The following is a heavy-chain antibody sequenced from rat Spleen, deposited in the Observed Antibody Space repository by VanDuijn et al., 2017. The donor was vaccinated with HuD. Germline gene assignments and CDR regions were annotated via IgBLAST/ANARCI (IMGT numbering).Heavy chain of an antibody. V-gene: IGHV5-29*01. Sequence: EVQLVESDGGLVQPGRSLKLSCAASGFTFTDYYMAWVRQAPTKGLEWVATISSDGRRNYYRDSVKGRFTISRDDVKNTLYVQMDSLRSEDTATYYCARAGYLRDWYFDFWGPGTMVTVSS. J-gene: IGHJ1*01. CDR3: ARAGYLRDWYFDF. D-gene: IGHD2-2*01. CDR2: ISSDGRRN. CDR1: GFTFTDYY.